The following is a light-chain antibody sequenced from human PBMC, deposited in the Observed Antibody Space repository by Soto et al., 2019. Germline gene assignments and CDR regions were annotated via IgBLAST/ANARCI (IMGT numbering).Light chain of an antibody. CDR3: QQYDSLPLS. CDR1: QDISNF. V-gene: IGKV1-33*01. J-gene: IGKJ3*01. Sequence: DIQMTQSPSSLSASVGDRVTITCQASQDISNFLNWYQYKPGKSPKLLINDASNLETGVPSRFSGSGSSTDFTFTINSLQPEDVATYYCQQYDSLPLSFGPGTKVELK. CDR2: DAS.